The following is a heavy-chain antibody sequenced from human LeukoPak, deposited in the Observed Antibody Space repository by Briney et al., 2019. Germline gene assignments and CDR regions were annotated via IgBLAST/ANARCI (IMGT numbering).Heavy chain of an antibody. Sequence: SGYWLSWGRQPQGRGVEWIENFYYAGGTYSNPSFKSRVTISVNTSKIQFSLKLTSVTAADTSIYYGTRGVSTAVYWGQGTLVTVSS. CDR3: TRGVSTAVY. CDR2: FYYAGGT. J-gene: IGHJ4*02. D-gene: IGHD2-2*01. V-gene: IGHV4-39*01. CDR1: SGYW.